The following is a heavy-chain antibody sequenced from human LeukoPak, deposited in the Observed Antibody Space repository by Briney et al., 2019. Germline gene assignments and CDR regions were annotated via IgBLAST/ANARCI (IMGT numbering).Heavy chain of an antibody. Sequence: GGSLRLSCAASGFTFSIHGIHWVRQAPGKGLEWVAVISYDGSNRYYAESVKGRSSISRDNSKNTLYLHMNSLRVEDTAVYYCAKASRSFDWNDSMDVWGQGTTVTVSS. CDR3: AKASRSFDWNDSMDV. J-gene: IGHJ6*02. CDR2: ISYDGSNR. V-gene: IGHV3-30*18. CDR1: GFTFSIHG. D-gene: IGHD3-9*01.